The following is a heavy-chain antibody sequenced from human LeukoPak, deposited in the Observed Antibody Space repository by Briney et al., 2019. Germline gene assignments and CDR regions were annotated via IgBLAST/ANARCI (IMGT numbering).Heavy chain of an antibody. Sequence: SETLSLTCAVSGGSISSGGYSWSWIRQPPGKGLEWIGYIYHSGSTYYNPSLKSRVTISVDRSKNQFSLKLSSVTAADTAVYYCARARYYYGSGSYSTTGVDYWGQGTLVTVSS. CDR2: IYHSGST. J-gene: IGHJ4*02. D-gene: IGHD3-10*01. CDR3: ARARYYYGSGSYSTTGVDY. V-gene: IGHV4-30-2*01. CDR1: GGSISSGGYS.